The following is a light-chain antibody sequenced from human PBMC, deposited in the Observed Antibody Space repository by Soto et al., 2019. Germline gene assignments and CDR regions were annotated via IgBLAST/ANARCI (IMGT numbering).Light chain of an antibody. Sequence: QSVLTQPASVSGSPGQSITISCTGSSSDVGGYNYVSWYQQHHPGKAPKLMIYDVSNRPSGVSNRFSGSKSGNTASLTISGXQAEDEADYYCSSYTTSSTVVFGGGTKVTVL. CDR1: SSDVGGYNY. CDR2: DVS. CDR3: SSYTTSSTVV. J-gene: IGLJ2*01. V-gene: IGLV2-14*03.